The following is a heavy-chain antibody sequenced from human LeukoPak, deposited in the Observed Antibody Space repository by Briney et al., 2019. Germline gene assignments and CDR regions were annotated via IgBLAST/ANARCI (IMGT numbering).Heavy chain of an antibody. CDR2: ISSSSSTI. CDR1: GFTFSSYS. V-gene: IGHV3-48*02. D-gene: IGHD1-26*01. Sequence: PGGSLRLSCAASGFTFSSYSMNWVRQAPGKGLEWVSYISSSSSTIYYADSVKGRFTISRDNAKNSLYLQMNSLRDEDTAVYYCARDLRSGTDGNYAMDVWGQGTTVTVSS. CDR3: ARDLRSGTDGNYAMDV. J-gene: IGHJ6*02.